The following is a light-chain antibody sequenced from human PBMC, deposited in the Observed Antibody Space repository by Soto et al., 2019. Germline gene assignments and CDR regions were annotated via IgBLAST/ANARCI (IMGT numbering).Light chain of an antibody. CDR3: QQYTDWPLT. V-gene: IGKV3-20*01. CDR2: GIS. CDR1: QSVTSNY. J-gene: IGKJ1*01. Sequence: EIVMTQSPATLSMSPGERATLSCRASQSVTSNYLAWYQQKPGQAPRLLIYGISNRATGVPDRFSGSGSGTDFTLTISRLEPEDFAVYYCQQYTDWPLTFGQGTKVDIK.